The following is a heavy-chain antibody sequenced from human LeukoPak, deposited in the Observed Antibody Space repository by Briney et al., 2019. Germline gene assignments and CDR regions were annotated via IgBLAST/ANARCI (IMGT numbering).Heavy chain of an antibody. D-gene: IGHD2-2*02. J-gene: IGHJ4*02. CDR1: GFTFSSYA. V-gene: IGHV3-23*01. CDR2: ISSSGGST. Sequence: SGGSLRLSCAASGFTFSSYAMSWVRQAPGKGLEWVSAISSSGGSTYYAASVKGRFTISRDNSKHTLYLQMNSPRAEDTAVYYCAKDLRDYCTTISCYTRARDYWGQGTLVTVSS. CDR3: AKDLRDYCTTISCYTRARDY.